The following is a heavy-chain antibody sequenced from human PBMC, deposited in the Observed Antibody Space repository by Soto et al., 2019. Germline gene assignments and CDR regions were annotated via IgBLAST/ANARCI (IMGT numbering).Heavy chain of an antibody. Sequence: EVQLVESGGGLVQPGGSLRLSCAASGFTFSSYEMNWVRQAPGKGLEWVSYISSSGSTIYYADSVKGRFTISRDNAKNSLYLQMNSLRAEDTAVYYCARDRPVTRITIFGVVWGDGMDVWGQGTTVTVSS. CDR1: GFTFSSYE. V-gene: IGHV3-48*03. CDR2: ISSSGSTI. J-gene: IGHJ6*02. D-gene: IGHD3-3*01. CDR3: ARDRPVTRITIFGVVWGDGMDV.